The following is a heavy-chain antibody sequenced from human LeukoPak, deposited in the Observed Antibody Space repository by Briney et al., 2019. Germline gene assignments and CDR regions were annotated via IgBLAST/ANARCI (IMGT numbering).Heavy chain of an antibody. D-gene: IGHD6-13*01. J-gene: IGHJ4*02. Sequence: GGSLRLSCAASGFTFSNYWMHGVRQAPGKGLVWVSRINSDGSSRNYADSVKGRFTISRDNAKNTLYLQMNSLRAEDTAVYYCASASSHRIAAGGDYWGQGTLVTVSS. CDR3: ASASSHRIAAGGDY. CDR2: INSDGSSR. V-gene: IGHV3-74*01. CDR1: GFTFSNYW.